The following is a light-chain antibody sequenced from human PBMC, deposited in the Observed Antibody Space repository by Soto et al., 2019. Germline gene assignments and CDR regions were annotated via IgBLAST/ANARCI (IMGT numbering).Light chain of an antibody. J-gene: IGKJ3*01. CDR3: QQYGSSPFT. CDR1: QSVSSPY. Sequence: EVVLTQSPVTLSLSPGERATLSCRASQSVSSPYLAWYQQKPGQPPRLLIYGASSRATDIPDRFIGSGSGTEFTLTTARLAPEDFAKYYCQQYGSSPFTFGPGTKVD. V-gene: IGKV3-20*01. CDR2: GAS.